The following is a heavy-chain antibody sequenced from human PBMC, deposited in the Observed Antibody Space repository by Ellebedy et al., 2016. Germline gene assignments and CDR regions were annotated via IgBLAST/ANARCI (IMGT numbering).Heavy chain of an antibody. CDR1: GFTFSSYG. CDR3: AAGDMWELSLDFDY. D-gene: IGHD1-26*01. J-gene: IGHJ4*02. CDR2: ISYDGSNK. V-gene: IGHV3-30*03. Sequence: GGSLRLSXAASGFTFSSYGMHWVRQAPGKGLEWVAVISYDGSNKYYADSVKGRFTISRDNSKNTLYLQMNSLRAEDTAVYYCAAGDMWELSLDFDYWGQGTLVTVSS.